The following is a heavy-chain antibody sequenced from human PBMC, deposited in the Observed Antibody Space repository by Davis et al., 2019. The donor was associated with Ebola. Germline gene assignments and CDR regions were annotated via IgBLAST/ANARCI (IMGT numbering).Heavy chain of an antibody. V-gene: IGHV3-33*05. Sequence: GESLKISCATSNFTFSNYGLHWVRQAPGEGLEWLTFISHDGSNKFYLNSVKGRFTISRDNSKNTLYLQMHSLRAEDTAVYYCAKALYFGVVVHYFDYWGQGTLVTVSS. J-gene: IGHJ4*02. CDR2: ISHDGSNK. CDR3: AKALYFGVVVHYFDY. D-gene: IGHD3-3*01. CDR1: NFTFSNYG.